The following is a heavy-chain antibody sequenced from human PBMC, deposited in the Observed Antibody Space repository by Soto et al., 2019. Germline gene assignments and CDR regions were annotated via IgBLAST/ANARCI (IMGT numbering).Heavy chain of an antibody. CDR1: GFTFSSYS. CDR3: ARYTSDLWVPNQYLQQ. Sequence: EVPLVESGGGLVKPGGSLRLSCAASGFTFSSYSMNWVRQAPGKGLEWVSSISSSSRNIYYADSVKGRFTISNDNAYNSLYLQMNRLRAEATAVYYCARYTSDLWVPNQYLQQWGQGTLVTVSS. D-gene: IGHD2-2*02. V-gene: IGHV3-21*01. J-gene: IGHJ1*01. CDR2: ISSSSRNI.